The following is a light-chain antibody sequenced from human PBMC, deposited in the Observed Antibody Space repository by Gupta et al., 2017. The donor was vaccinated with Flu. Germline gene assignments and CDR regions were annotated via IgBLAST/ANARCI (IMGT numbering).Light chain of an antibody. Sequence: VSLPCSGDSSSIGSATVAWYQQVPGLAPRLLIFANNPRPAGVPGRFSGSKSGTSASLTISGLQSEDEGDYYCATWIDALGGPVFGGGTKLGVL. CDR1: SSSIGSAT. V-gene: IGLV1-44*01. J-gene: IGLJ2*01. CDR3: ATWIDALGGPV. CDR2: ANN.